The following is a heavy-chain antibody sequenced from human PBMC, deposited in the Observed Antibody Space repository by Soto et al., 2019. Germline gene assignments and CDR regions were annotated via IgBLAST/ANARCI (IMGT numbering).Heavy chain of an antibody. J-gene: IGHJ4*02. CDR2: IYWDDDK. CDR3: AHRAALQGNWNGAYFDY. D-gene: IGHD1-1*01. Sequence: QITLKESGPARVKSKQSLTLTCTFSGFSLSTTGVGVGWIRQPPGKALERLALIYWDDDKRLSPSLKNRLTITKDTSKNQVVLTMADMDPVDTATYYCAHRAALQGNWNGAYFDYWGQGALVTVSS. V-gene: IGHV2-5*02. CDR1: GFSLSTTGVG.